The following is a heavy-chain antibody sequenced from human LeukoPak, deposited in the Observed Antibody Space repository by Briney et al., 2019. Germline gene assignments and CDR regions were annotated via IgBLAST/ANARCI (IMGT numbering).Heavy chain of an antibody. CDR2: MYHSGST. Sequence: PSETLSLTCAVSGYSISSGYYGGWIRQPPGKGLEWIANMYHSGSTYYNPSLKSRVTISVDTSKNQLSLKLNFVTAADTAMYYCVRGIPPDYWGQGILVAVSS. V-gene: IGHV4-38-2*01. D-gene: IGHD1-14*01. CDR3: VRGIPPDY. CDR1: GYSISSGYY. J-gene: IGHJ4*02.